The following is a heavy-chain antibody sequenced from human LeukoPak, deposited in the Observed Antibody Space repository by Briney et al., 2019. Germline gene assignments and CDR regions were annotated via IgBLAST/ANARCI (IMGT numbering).Heavy chain of an antibody. Sequence: ASVKVSCKASGYTFTSYDISWVRQAPGQGLEWMGWISVYSGDTKYSQKVQGRVTMTTDTSTTIAYMELRSLRSDDTAVYYCVRDTGGDAFDVWGQGTMVTVS. D-gene: IGHD1-26*01. CDR1: GYTFTSYD. CDR2: ISVYSGDT. V-gene: IGHV1-18*01. CDR3: VRDTGGDAFDV. J-gene: IGHJ3*01.